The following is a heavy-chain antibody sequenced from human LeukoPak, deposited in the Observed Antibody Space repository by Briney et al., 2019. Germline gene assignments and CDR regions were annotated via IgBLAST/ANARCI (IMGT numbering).Heavy chain of an antibody. D-gene: IGHD5-18*01. V-gene: IGHV4-31*03. Sequence: SETLSLTCTVSGASISSGGYYWSWIRQHPEKGLEWIGFIYYTGTIYYNPSLQRRVTMSADTSKSQFSPKLRSVTAADTAVYYCAASSTGYSYGSDYWGQGTLVTVSS. CDR2: IYYTGTI. CDR3: AASSTGYSYGSDY. J-gene: IGHJ4*02. CDR1: GASISSGGYY.